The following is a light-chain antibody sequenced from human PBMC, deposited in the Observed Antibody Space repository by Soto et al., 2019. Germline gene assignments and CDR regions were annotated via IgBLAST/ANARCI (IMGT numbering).Light chain of an antibody. V-gene: IGKV1-17*01. CDR3: LQHSTYPLT. J-gene: IGKJ1*01. CDR1: QGIRND. CDR2: AVS. Sequence: DIQMTQFPSSLSASVGDRVTITCRASQGIRNDLGWYQQKPGKAPKRLIYAVSSLQSGVSSRFSGSGSGTEFTLAISSLQPEDSATFYCLQHSTYPLTFGQGTKVEIK.